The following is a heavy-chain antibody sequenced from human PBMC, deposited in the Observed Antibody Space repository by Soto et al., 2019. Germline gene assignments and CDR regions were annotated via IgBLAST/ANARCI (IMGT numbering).Heavy chain of an antibody. CDR2: IYHTGTT. V-gene: IGHV4-4*02. Sequence: QVQLQESGPGLVKPSETLSLTCAVSGGSISTSNWWSWVRQPPEKGLDWIGEIYHTGTTNYNPSFKSRVTLSVDTSKNHLSLKLSSVTAADTAVYYCARGIRTWGEYVHNSFDPWGQGTLVTVSS. D-gene: IGHD3-16*01. CDR3: ARGIRTWGEYVHNSFDP. CDR1: GGSISTSNW. J-gene: IGHJ5*02.